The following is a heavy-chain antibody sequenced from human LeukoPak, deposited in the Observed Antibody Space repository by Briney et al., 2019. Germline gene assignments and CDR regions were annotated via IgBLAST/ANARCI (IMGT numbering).Heavy chain of an antibody. J-gene: IGHJ4*02. CDR1: GFTFSSYS. CDR2: ISSSSSYI. V-gene: IGHV3-21*01. D-gene: IGHD3-16*02. CDR3: ASGYYDYIWGSYRYTDLDY. Sequence: GGSLRLSCAASGFTFSSYSMNWVRQAPGKGLEWVSSISSSSSYIYYADSVKGRFTISRDNAKNSLYLQMNSLRAEDTAVYYCASGYYDYIWGSYRYTDLDYWGQGTLVTVSS.